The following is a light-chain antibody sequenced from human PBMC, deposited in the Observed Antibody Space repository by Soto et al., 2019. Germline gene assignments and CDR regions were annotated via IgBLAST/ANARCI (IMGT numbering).Light chain of an antibody. CDR2: DND. CDR3: ATWDSSLSAGV. Sequence: QSVLTQPPSVSAAPGQKVSISCSGSSSNIGKNYVSWYQQFPGTAPKLLIYDNDKRPPGIPDRFSSSKSGTSATLGITGLQTGDEADYYCATWDSSLSAGVFGGGTQLTVL. J-gene: IGLJ3*02. V-gene: IGLV1-51*01. CDR1: SSNIGKNY.